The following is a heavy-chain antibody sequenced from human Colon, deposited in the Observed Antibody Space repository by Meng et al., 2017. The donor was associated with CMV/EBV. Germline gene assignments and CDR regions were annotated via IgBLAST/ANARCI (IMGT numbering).Heavy chain of an antibody. CDR1: GYTITRYN. J-gene: IGHJ4*02. D-gene: IGHD6-13*01. Sequence: CKASGYTITRYNINWVRQAPGQRLEWMGYINPKTGNPRYVPGFTGRFVFSLDTSVNTAYLQISSLKAEDAAIYYCATGSVAADGKGYWGQGTLVTVSS. CDR2: INPKTGNP. CDR3: ATGSVAADGKGY. V-gene: IGHV7-4-1*02.